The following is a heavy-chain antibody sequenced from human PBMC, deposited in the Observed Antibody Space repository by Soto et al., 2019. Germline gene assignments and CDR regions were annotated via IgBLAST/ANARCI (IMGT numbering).Heavy chain of an antibody. CDR3: ARGPRWLQSPPDY. Sequence: PGGSLRLSCAASGFTFSSYAMHWVRQAPGKGLEYVSAISSNGGSTYYANSVKGRFTISRDNSKNTLYLQMGSLRAEDMAVYYCARGPRWLQSPPDYWGQGTLVTVSS. J-gene: IGHJ4*02. CDR2: ISSNGGST. V-gene: IGHV3-64*01. CDR1: GFTFSSYA. D-gene: IGHD5-12*01.